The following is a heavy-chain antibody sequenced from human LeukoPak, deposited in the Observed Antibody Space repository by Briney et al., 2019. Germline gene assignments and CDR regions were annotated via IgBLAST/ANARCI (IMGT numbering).Heavy chain of an antibody. CDR1: GFIFSSYW. Sequence: GGSLRLSCAASGFIFSSYWMSWVRQAPGKGLEWVANIKQDGSEKYYVDSVKGRFTISRDNVKNSLYLQLNSLRAEDTALYYCVREGEGVSDASDVWGQGTMVSVSS. CDR3: VREGEGVSDASDV. CDR2: IKQDGSEK. J-gene: IGHJ3*01. D-gene: IGHD3-10*01. V-gene: IGHV3-7*03.